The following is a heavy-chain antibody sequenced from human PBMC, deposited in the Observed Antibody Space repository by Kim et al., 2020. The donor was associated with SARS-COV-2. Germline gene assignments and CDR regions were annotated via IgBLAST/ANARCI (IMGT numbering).Heavy chain of an antibody. CDR3: AREDTAMAKYYYYYGMDV. V-gene: IGHV1-46*01. Sequence: ASVKVSCKASGYTFTSYYMHWVRQAPGQGLEWMGIINPSGGSTSYAQKFQGRVTMTRDTSMSTVYMELSSLRSEDTAVYYCAREDTAMAKYYYYYGMDVWAKGPRSPSP. CDR1: GYTFTSYY. CDR2: INPSGGST. D-gene: IGHD5-18*01. J-gene: IGHJ6*02.